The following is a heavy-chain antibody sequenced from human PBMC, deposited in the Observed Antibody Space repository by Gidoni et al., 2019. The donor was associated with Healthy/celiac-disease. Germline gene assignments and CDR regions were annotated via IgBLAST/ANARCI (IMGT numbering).Heavy chain of an antibody. CDR2: INPSGGST. Sequence: QVQLVQSGAEVKKPGASVKVSCKASGYTFTSYYMHWVRQAPGQGLEWMGIINPSGGSTSYAQKFQGRVTMTRDTSTSTVYMELSSLRSEDTAVYYCARDSPYYYDSSGHAMVGDYWGQGTLVTVSS. CDR3: ARDSPYYYDSSGHAMVGDY. CDR1: GYTFTSYY. V-gene: IGHV1-46*01. D-gene: IGHD3-22*01. J-gene: IGHJ4*02.